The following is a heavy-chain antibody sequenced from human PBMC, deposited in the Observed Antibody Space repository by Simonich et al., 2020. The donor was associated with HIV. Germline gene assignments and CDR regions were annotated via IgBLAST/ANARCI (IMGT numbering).Heavy chain of an antibody. J-gene: IGHJ4*02. D-gene: IGHD3-9*01. V-gene: IGHV5-51*03. Sequence: EVQLVQSGAEVKKPGESLKISCKGSGYSFTSYWIGWVRQMPGKGLEWMGIIYPSDSTTRYSPSFQGQVTISTDKSTSTAYLQWSSLKASDTAMYYCVSRAEDILTGSGGGGYFDYWGQGTLVTVSS. CDR2: IYPSDSTT. CDR1: GYSFTSYW. CDR3: VSRAEDILTGSGGGGYFDY.